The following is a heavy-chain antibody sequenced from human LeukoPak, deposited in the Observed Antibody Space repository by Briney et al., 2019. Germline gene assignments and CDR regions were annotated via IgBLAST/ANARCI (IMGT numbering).Heavy chain of an antibody. Sequence: GGSLRLSCAASGFTFRSYGMHWVRQAPGKGLEWVAVIWYDGSNKYYADSVKGRFTISRDNSKNTLYLQMNSLRVEDTAVYYCARDRGFWSGFDYWGQGTLVTVSS. CDR3: ARDRGFWSGFDY. V-gene: IGHV3-33*01. D-gene: IGHD3-3*01. CDR2: IWYDGSNK. CDR1: GFTFRSYG. J-gene: IGHJ4*02.